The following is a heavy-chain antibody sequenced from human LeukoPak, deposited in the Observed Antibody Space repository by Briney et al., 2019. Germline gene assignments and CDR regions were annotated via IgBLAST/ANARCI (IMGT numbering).Heavy chain of an antibody. J-gene: IGHJ5*02. CDR3: AKAVVPGRRVFTDNWFDP. CDR1: GFTFSSYA. Sequence: GGSLRLSCAASGFTFSSYAMSWVRQAPGKGLEWVSAISGSGGSTYYADSVKGRFTISRDNSKNTLYLQMNSLRAEDTAVYYCAKAVVPGRRVFTDNWFDPWGQGTLVTVSS. D-gene: IGHD2-2*01. V-gene: IGHV3-23*01. CDR2: ISGSGGST.